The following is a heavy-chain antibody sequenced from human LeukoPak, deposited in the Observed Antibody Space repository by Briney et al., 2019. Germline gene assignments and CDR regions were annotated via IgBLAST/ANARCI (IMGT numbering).Heavy chain of an antibody. CDR2: IYYSGST. Sequence: PSETLSLTCTVSGGSISSGDYYWSWIRQPPGKGLEWIGYIYYSGSTYYNPSLKSRVTISVDTSKNQFSLKLSSVTAADTAVYYCARHEPYYDSSGLTAFDIWGQGTMVTVSS. CDR1: GGSISSGDYY. J-gene: IGHJ3*02. V-gene: IGHV4-30-4*01. D-gene: IGHD3-22*01. CDR3: ARHEPYYDSSGLTAFDI.